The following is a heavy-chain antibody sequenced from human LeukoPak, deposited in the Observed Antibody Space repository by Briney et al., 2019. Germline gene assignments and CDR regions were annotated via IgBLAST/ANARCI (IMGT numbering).Heavy chain of an antibody. CDR1: GFTFSSYA. J-gene: IGHJ6*02. CDR2: ISGSGGST. V-gene: IGHV3-23*01. CDR3: ARVDCSGGSCYNYYYGMDV. D-gene: IGHD2-15*01. Sequence: GGSLRLSCAASGFTFSSYAMSWVRQAPGKGLECVSSISGSGGSTYYADSVKGRFTISRDNSKNTLYLQMNSLRAEDTAVYYCARVDCSGGSCYNYYYGMDVWGQGTTVTVSS.